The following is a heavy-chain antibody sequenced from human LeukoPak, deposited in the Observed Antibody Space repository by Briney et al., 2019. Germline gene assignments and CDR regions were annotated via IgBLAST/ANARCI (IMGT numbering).Heavy chain of an antibody. CDR2: ISSSSYI. J-gene: IGHJ4*02. Sequence: GGSLRLSCAASGFTFSSYSMNWVRQAPGKGLEWVSSISSSSYIYYADSVKGRFTISRDNAKNTLYLQMNSLRAEDTAVYYCAKPDYYDTPPFDYWGQGTLVTVSS. V-gene: IGHV3-21*04. D-gene: IGHD3-22*01. CDR1: GFTFSSYS. CDR3: AKPDYYDTPPFDY.